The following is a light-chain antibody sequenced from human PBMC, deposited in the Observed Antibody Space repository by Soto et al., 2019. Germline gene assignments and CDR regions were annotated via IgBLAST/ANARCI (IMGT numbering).Light chain of an antibody. CDR1: QSISSW. CDR2: DAS. V-gene: IGKV1-5*01. Sequence: DIQMTQSPSTLSASVGDRVTITCRASQSISSWLAWYQQKPGKAPKLLIYDASSLESGVPSRFSGSGSGTECTLTISSLQPDDFATYYCQQSNSYPYTFGQGTKLEIK. J-gene: IGKJ2*01. CDR3: QQSNSYPYT.